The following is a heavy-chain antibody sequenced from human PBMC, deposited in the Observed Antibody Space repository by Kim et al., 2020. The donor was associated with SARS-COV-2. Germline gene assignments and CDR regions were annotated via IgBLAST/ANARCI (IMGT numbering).Heavy chain of an antibody. D-gene: IGHD5-18*01. J-gene: IGHJ6*02. CDR3: ARGGYSYGFSGSNYYYGMDV. CDR2: IYTSGST. V-gene: IGHV4-61*02. CDR1: GGSISSGSYY. Sequence: SETLSLTCTVSGGSISSGSYYWSWIRQPAGKGLEWIGRIYTSGSTNYNPSLKSRVTISVYTSKNQFSLKLSSVTAADTAVYYCARGGYSYGFSGSNYYYGMDVWGQGTTVTVSS.